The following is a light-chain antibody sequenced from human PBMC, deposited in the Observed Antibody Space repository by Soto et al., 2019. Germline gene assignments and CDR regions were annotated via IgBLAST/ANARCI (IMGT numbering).Light chain of an antibody. CDR2: DAS. CDR1: QSVSSY. J-gene: IGKJ1*01. V-gene: IGKV3-11*01. CDR3: QQRSNWPVT. Sequence: EIVLTQSPATLSLSPGERATLSCRASQSVSSYLGWYQQKPGQAPRLLIYDASNRATGIPARFSGSGSGTEFTLTISSLEPEDFALYYCQQRSNWPVTFGQGTKVEIK.